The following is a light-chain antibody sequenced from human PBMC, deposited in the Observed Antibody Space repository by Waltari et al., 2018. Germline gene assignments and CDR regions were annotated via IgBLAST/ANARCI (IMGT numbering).Light chain of an antibody. CDR3: SSFTSSSTWV. Sequence: QSAQTQPASVSGSPGQSITRPCTGTISDLGGDNDVAWYQQHPVTAPKLMIYDVSSRPSGISSRFSGSKFGSTASLTISGLQPEDEADYYCSSFTSSSTWVFGGGTKLTVL. CDR2: DVS. CDR1: ISDLGGDND. V-gene: IGLV2-14*03. J-gene: IGLJ3*02.